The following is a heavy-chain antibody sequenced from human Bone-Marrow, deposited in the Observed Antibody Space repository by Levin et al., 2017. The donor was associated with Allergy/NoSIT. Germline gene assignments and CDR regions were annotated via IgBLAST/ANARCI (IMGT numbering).Heavy chain of an antibody. V-gene: IGHV4-61*09. D-gene: IGHD2-21*01. CDR3: ARVLQYSYYYMDV. Sequence: SQTLSLTCTVSGVSIPSGSYYWSWIRQPAGKGLEWIGHSYTSGNITYNPSLKSRVTISLDTSKNQFSLKLRSVTAADTAVYYCARVLQYSYYYMDVWGKGTMVTVSS. CDR1: GVSIPSGSYY. CDR2: SYTSGNI. J-gene: IGHJ6*03.